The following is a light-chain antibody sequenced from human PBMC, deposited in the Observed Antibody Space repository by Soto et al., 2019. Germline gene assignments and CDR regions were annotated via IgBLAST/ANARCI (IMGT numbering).Light chain of an antibody. CDR1: QSVSTY. CDR3: QQHDVWPAT. CDR2: DAS. J-gene: IGKJ1*01. Sequence: DIVLTQSPATLSLSPGERATLSCRASQSVSTYLAWYQQKPGQAPRLFIYDASNRATGIPARFSGSGSGTEFTLIISSLQSEDFAVYYCQQHDVWPATFGQGTKVDI. V-gene: IGKV3-11*01.